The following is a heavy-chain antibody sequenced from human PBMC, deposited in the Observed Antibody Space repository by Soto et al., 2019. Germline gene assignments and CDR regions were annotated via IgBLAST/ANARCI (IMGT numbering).Heavy chain of an antibody. J-gene: IGHJ4*02. CDR2: ISYDGSNK. D-gene: IGHD6-13*01. CDR1: GFTFSSYG. CDR3: AKVGVYSSSWSELYYFDY. V-gene: IGHV3-30*18. Sequence: SLRLSCAASGFTFSSYGMHWVRQAPGKGLEWVAVISYDGSNKYYADSVKGRFTISRDNSKNTLYLQMNSLRAEDTAVYYCAKVGVYSSSWSELYYFDYWGQGTLVTVSS.